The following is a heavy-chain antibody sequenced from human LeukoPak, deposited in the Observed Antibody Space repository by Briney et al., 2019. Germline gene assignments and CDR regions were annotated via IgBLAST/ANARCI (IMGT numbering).Heavy chain of an antibody. D-gene: IGHD6-13*01. CDR1: GFTFSSYA. V-gene: IGHV3-23*01. Sequence: GGSLRLSCAASGFTFSSYAMSWVRQAPGKGLEWVSAISGSGGSTYYADSVKGRFTISRDNSKNTLYLQMNSLRAEDTAVYYCAKVGQPFSSSWSLQHWGQGTLVTVSS. CDR3: AKVGQPFSSSWSLQH. CDR2: ISGSGGST. J-gene: IGHJ1*01.